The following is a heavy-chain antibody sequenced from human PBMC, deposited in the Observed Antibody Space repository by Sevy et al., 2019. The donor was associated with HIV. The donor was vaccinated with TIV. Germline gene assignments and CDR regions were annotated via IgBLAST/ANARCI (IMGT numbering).Heavy chain of an antibody. V-gene: IGHV4-34*01. CDR2: INHSGST. D-gene: IGHD3-3*01. CDR3: AKLYYDFWSGYYPHTFDF. CDR1: GGSFSGYY. Sequence: SETLSLTCAVYGGSFSGYYWSWIRQPPGKGLEWIGEINHSGSTNYNPSLKSRVTISVDTSKNQFSLKLSSVTAADTAVYYCAKLYYDFWSGYYPHTFDFWGQGTMVTVSS. J-gene: IGHJ3*01.